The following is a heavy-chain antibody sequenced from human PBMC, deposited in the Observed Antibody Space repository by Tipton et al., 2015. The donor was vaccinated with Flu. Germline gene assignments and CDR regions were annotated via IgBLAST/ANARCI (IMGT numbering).Heavy chain of an antibody. D-gene: IGHD4-11*01. CDR2: ICHSGSS. J-gene: IGHJ5*02. CDR3: AGRDYSNYVSEPKSWFDP. Sequence: TLSLTCDVSGYSITSAYYWGWVRQPPGKGLEWIGNICHSGSSYDNPSLKSRVTISVDRSKNQFSLKLSSVTAADTAVYYCAGRDYSNYVSEPKSWFDPWGQGILVTVSS. CDR1: GYSITSAYY. V-gene: IGHV4-38-2*01.